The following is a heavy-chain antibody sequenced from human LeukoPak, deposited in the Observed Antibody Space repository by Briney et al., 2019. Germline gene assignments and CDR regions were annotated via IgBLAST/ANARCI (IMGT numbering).Heavy chain of an antibody. Sequence: PGGSLRLSCAASGFTFSDSSIHWVRQASGKGLEWVGRIRSKSNSYATAYAASLKGRFTISRDDSKNTAYLQMNSLKTEDTAVYYCSRRFRKDYSSGYVDYWGQGTLVTVSS. CDR1: GFTFSDSS. J-gene: IGHJ4*02. CDR2: IRSKSNSYAT. CDR3: SRRFRKDYSSGYVDY. V-gene: IGHV3-73*01. D-gene: IGHD3-22*01.